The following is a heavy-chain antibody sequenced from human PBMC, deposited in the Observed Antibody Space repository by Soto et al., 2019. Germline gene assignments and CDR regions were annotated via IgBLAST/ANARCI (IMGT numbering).Heavy chain of an antibody. CDR1: GGTFSSYA. Sequence: SVKVSCKASGGTFSSYAISWVRQAPGQGLEWMGGIIPIFGTANYAQKFQGRVTITADESTSTAYMELSSLRSEDTAVYYCARDRWYSSSWYDLTFDYWGQGTLVTVSS. J-gene: IGHJ4*02. V-gene: IGHV1-69*13. D-gene: IGHD6-13*01. CDR2: IIPIFGTA. CDR3: ARDRWYSSSWYDLTFDY.